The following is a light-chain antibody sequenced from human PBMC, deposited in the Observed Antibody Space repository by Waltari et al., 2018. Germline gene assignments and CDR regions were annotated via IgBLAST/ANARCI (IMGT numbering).Light chain of an antibody. CDR1: SLRSSY. J-gene: IGLJ3*02. Sequence: SSELTQDPAVSVALGQTVRFTCQGDSLRSSYASWYQLKPGQAPVLVIYGKDKRPSGIPDRISGYNSGTTSSLTITGAQAEDEADYYCSSRNGRANQVVFAGGTKVTVL. CDR2: GKD. V-gene: IGLV3-19*01. CDR3: SSRNGRANQVV.